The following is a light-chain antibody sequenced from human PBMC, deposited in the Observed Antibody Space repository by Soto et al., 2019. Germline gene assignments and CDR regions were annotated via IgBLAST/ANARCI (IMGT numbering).Light chain of an antibody. CDR1: QSISSW. CDR2: KAT. Sequence: DIQMTQSPSTLSASVGDRVTITCRASQSISSWLAWYQQKPGKAPKLLIYKATSLESGVPSRFSGSGSGTEFTLTISSLQPDDFATYYCQQYDSFSLTFGGGTKVEVK. V-gene: IGKV1-5*03. J-gene: IGKJ4*01. CDR3: QQYDSFSLT.